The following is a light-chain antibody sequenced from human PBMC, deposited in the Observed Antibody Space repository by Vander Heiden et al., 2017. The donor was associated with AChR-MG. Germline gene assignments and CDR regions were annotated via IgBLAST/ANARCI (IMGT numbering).Light chain of an antibody. CDR3: CSHTSTNTLV. CDR1: SNDVGTYNR. CDR2: EVI. V-gene: IGLV2-18*02. Sequence: QSALTQPPSVSGSPGPSVTISCTGTSNDVGTYNRVSWYQQPPGTAPKLIIYEVINRPSGVPDRFSGSKSGNTASLTISGLQPEDEADYYCCSHTSTNTLVFGGGTKLTVL. J-gene: IGLJ2*01.